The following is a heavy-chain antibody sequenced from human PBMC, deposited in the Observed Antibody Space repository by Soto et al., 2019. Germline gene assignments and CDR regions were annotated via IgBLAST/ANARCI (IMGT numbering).Heavy chain of an antibody. V-gene: IGHV3-23*01. Sequence: EVQLLESGGGLVQPGGSLRLSCAASGFTFSSYAMSWVRQAPGKGLEWVSAISGSGGSTYYADSVKGRFTISRDNSKNTLYLQMNSLRAEDTAVYYCAKDVPAEYSSSSYTYYFDYWGQGTLVTVSS. J-gene: IGHJ4*02. CDR1: GFTFSSYA. CDR2: ISGSGGST. CDR3: AKDVPAEYSSSSYTYYFDY. D-gene: IGHD6-6*01.